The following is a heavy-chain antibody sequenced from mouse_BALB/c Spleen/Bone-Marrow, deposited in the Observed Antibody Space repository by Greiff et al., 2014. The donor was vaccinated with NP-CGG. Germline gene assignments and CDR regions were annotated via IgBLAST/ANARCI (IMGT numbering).Heavy chain of an antibody. D-gene: IGHD2-2*01. V-gene: IGHV5-12-1*01. CDR2: ISSGGSNT. CDR3: ARQRGYAYAMDY. Sequence: DVQLVESGGGLVKPGGSLKLSCAASGFAFSGYDMSWVRQTPEKRLEWVAYISSGGSNTYYPDTVKGRFTISRDNAKNTLYLQMNSLKSEDTAMYYCARQRGYAYAMDYWGQGTSVTVSS. J-gene: IGHJ4*01. CDR1: GFAFSGYD.